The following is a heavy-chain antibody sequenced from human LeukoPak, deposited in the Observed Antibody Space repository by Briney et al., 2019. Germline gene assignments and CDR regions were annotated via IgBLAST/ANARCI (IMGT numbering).Heavy chain of an antibody. J-gene: IGHJ3*02. Sequence: PGGSLRLSCAASGFTLRNYWIQWVRQAPGKGLVWVSHSNSDGISTNYADSVKGRFTISRDNAKNTLYLQMNNLRAEDTAVYYCARAIYDAFDIWGQGTMVTVSS. CDR2: SNSDGIST. V-gene: IGHV3-74*01. D-gene: IGHD5-24*01. CDR1: GFTLRNYW. CDR3: ARAIYDAFDI.